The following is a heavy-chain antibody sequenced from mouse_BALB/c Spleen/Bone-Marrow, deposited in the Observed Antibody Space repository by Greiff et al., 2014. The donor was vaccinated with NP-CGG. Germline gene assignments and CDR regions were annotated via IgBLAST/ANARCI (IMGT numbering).Heavy chain of an antibody. D-gene: IGHD1-1*01. CDR1: GFNIKDYY. CDR3: ARGDGYAMDY. J-gene: IGHJ4*01. Sequence: EVQLQQSGAELVRPGALVKLSCKASGFNIKDYYMQWVKQRPEQGLEWIGWIDPENGNTIYDPKFQGKASITADTSSNTAYLQLSSLTSEDTAVYYCARGDGYAMDYWGQGTSVTVSS. CDR2: IDPENGNT. V-gene: IGHV14-1*02.